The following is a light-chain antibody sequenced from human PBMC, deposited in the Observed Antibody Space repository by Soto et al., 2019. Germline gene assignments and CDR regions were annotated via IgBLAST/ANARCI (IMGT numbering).Light chain of an antibody. V-gene: IGKV1-33*01. CDR2: DAS. CDR3: QQYDNLP. Sequence: DIQMTQSPSSLSASVGDRVTITCQASQDLSNYLNWYQQKPGKAPKLLIYDASNLETGVPSRFSGSGSGTDFTFTISSLQPEDIATYDCQQYDNLPFGGGTKVEIK. J-gene: IGKJ4*01. CDR1: QDLSNY.